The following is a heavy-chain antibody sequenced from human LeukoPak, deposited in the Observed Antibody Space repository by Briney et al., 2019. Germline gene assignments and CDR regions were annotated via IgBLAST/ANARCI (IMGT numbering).Heavy chain of an antibody. J-gene: IGHJ5*02. CDR1: GYTFTSNY. V-gene: IGHV1-46*01. D-gene: IGHD1-26*01. CDR3: ARDNSVGDYAWWFDP. CDR2: INPSGGTT. Sequence: GASVKVSCKASGYTFTSNYMHWVRHAPAQGLERMGLINPSGGTTRYAQKFQGRVTMTRDLSTSTDYMELSSLRSDDTAVYFCARDNSVGDYAWWFDPWGQGTLVTVSS.